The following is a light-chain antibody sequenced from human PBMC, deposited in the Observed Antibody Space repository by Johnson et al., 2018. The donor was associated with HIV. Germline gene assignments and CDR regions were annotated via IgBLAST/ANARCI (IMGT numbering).Light chain of an antibody. CDR2: DNY. CDR1: SSNIGSNY. Sequence: QSVLTQSPSVSAAPGQKVTISCSGSSSNIGSNYVSWYQHLPGTAPKLLIYDNYKRPSGIPDRFSASKSGTSATLGITGLQTGDEADYYCGTWDSSLSAGVFGTGTTVTVL. J-gene: IGLJ1*01. V-gene: IGLV1-51*01. CDR3: GTWDSSLSAGV.